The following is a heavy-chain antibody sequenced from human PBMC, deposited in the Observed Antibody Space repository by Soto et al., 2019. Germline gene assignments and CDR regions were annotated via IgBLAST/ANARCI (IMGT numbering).Heavy chain of an antibody. J-gene: IGHJ4*02. Sequence: VQLLESGGGLVQPGGSLRLACEVSGFTFSSYAMSWVRQSPGKGLEWVAVISGTGVSSQYADPVKGRFTISRDNSKNTLTLKMNSLRAEDTAVYYCAKPSLVAGLIKYVYFASLGQGNLVTVSS. V-gene: IGHV3-23*01. CDR3: AKPSLVAGLIKYVYFAS. CDR1: GFTFSSYA. D-gene: IGHD6-19*01. CDR2: ISGTGVSS.